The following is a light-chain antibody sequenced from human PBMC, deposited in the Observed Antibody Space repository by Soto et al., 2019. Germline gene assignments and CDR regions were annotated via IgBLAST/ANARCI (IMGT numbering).Light chain of an antibody. Sequence: DVQMTQSPSSVSASLGDRVTITCRASENVNSWLTWYRQKPGKAPELLIYAASRLQSGAPSRCSGSGSGTDFSLTISSLQPEDFATYYCQQAETFPLSFGRGTKVEMK. J-gene: IGKJ4*01. CDR1: ENVNSW. CDR3: QQAETFPLS. V-gene: IGKV1-12*01. CDR2: AAS.